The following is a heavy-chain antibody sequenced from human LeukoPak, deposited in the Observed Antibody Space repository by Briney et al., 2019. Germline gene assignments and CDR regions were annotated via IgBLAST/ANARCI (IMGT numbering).Heavy chain of an antibody. CDR3: AADTFVGATTAPADY. CDR2: IVVGSGNT. J-gene: IGHJ4*02. CDR1: GYTFTSYG. Sequence: EASVKVSCKASGYTFTSYGISWVRQAPGQRLEWIGWIVVGSGNTNYAQKFQERVTITRDMSTSTAYMELSSLRSEDTAVYYCAADTFVGATTAPADYWGQGTLVTVSS. V-gene: IGHV1-58*02. D-gene: IGHD1-26*01.